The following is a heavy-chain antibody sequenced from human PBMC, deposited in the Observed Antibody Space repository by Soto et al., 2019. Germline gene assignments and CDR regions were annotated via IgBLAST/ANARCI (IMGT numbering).Heavy chain of an antibody. CDR1: GGTFSSYT. CDR2: IIPTLGIA. CDR3: ARAVSAYGSSLDI. D-gene: IGHD3-22*01. V-gene: IGHV1-69*02. J-gene: IGHJ3*02. Sequence: SVKVSCKASGGTFSSYTISWVRQAPGQGLEWVGRIIPTLGIANYAQKFQGRVTITADKSTSTAYMELSSLRSEDTAVYYCARAVSAYGSSLDIWGQGTMVTVSS.